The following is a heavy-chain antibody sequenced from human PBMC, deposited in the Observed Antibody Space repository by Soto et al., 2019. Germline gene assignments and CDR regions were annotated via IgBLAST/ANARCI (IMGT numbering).Heavy chain of an antibody. CDR3: ARDLPNRKYCSGGSCYLV. J-gene: IGHJ4*02. CDR1: GFTFSSYG. Sequence: QVQLVESGGGVVQPGRSLRLSCAASGFTFSSYGMHWVRQDPGKGLEWVAVIWYDGSNKYYADSVKGRFTISRDNSKNTLYLQMNSLRAEDTAVYYCARDLPNRKYCSGGSCYLVWGQGTLVTVSS. D-gene: IGHD2-15*01. V-gene: IGHV3-33*01. CDR2: IWYDGSNK.